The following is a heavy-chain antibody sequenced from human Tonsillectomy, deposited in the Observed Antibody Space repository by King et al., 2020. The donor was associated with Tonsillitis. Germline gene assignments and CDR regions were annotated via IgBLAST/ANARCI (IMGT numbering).Heavy chain of an antibody. V-gene: IGHV1-18*04. D-gene: IGHD2-8*02. CDR1: GYTFTNYA. CDR2: INAYSGYT. CDR3: VRASGAMGATWFDP. J-gene: IGHJ5*02. Sequence: QLVQSGAEVKKPGASVNVSCKASGYTFTNYAVTWVRQAPGQGLEWVGWINAYSGYTKYAEKFQGGVTMTTDTSTSTGYMELRNLRPDDTAVYYCVRASGAMGATWFDPWGQGTLVTVSS.